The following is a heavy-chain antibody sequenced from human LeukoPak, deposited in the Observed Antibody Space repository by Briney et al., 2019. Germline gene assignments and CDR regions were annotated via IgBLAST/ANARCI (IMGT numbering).Heavy chain of an antibody. CDR3: AKAGVVVAAGLSY. CDR2: ISDSGGST. Sequence: PGGSLSLFCAASGLPFSSYAMSWVRQTPGKGGEWVSGISDSGGSTYYADSVKGRFTISRDNSKNTLYLQMNSLRAEDTAVYYCAKAGVVVAAGLSYWGQGTLVTVSS. V-gene: IGHV3-23*01. J-gene: IGHJ4*02. CDR1: GLPFSSYA. D-gene: IGHD2-15*01.